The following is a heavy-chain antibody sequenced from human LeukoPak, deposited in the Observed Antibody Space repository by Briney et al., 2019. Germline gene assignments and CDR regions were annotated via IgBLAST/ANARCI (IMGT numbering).Heavy chain of an antibody. CDR1: GGSISSGDYY. J-gene: IGHJ4*02. CDR3: ARAEIDPVRGVTNFDY. V-gene: IGHV4-30-4*01. CDR2: IYYSGST. Sequence: SETLSLTCTVSGGSISSGDYYWSWIRQPPGKGLEWIGYIYYSGSTYYNPSLKSRVTISVDTSKNQFSLKLSSVTAAGTAVYYCARAEIDPVRGVTNFDYWGQGTLVTVSS. D-gene: IGHD3-10*01.